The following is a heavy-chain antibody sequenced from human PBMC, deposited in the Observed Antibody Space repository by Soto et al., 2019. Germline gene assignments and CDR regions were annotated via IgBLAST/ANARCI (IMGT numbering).Heavy chain of an antibody. D-gene: IGHD3-22*01. Sequence: ASVKVSCKASGGTFSSYAISWVRQAPGQGLEWMGGIIPIFGTANYAQKFQGRVTITADESTSTAYMELSSLRSEDTAVYYCARSLASYYDSSGYFGYWGQGTLVTVSS. CDR3: ARSLASYYDSSGYFGY. J-gene: IGHJ4*02. CDR2: IIPIFGTA. CDR1: GGTFSSYA. V-gene: IGHV1-69*13.